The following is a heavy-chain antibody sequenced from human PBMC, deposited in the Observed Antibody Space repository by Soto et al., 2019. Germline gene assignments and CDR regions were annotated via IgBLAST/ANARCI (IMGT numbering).Heavy chain of an antibody. CDR2: ISGSGRAK. J-gene: IGHJ4*02. Sequence: GGSLRLSCAASGFTFDNYAMTWVRQAPGKGLEWVSGISGSGRAKNYADSVRGRFTISRDNSKTTLYLQMSSLRVEDTAVYYCAKRGRGNPESWALGTLVTVSS. V-gene: IGHV3-23*01. CDR1: GFTFDNYA. D-gene: IGHD1-1*01. CDR3: AKRGRGNPES.